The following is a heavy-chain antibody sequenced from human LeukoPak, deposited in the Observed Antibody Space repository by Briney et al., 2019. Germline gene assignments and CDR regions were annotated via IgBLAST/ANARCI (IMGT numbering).Heavy chain of an antibody. Sequence: PGGSLRLSCAASGFTFSSYEMNWVRQAPGKGLEWVSYISSSGSTIYYADSVKGRFTISRDNAKNSLYLQMNSLRAEDTAVYYCARADVDTAMVLYYYYYMDVWGKGTTVTVSS. CDR1: GFTFSSYE. CDR3: ARADVDTAMVLYYYYYMDV. V-gene: IGHV3-48*03. CDR2: ISSSGSTI. J-gene: IGHJ6*03. D-gene: IGHD5-18*01.